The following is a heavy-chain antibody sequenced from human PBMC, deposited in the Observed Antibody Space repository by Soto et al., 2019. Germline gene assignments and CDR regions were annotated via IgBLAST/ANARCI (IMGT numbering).Heavy chain of an antibody. CDR2: IRGSGIST. CDR3: AKNSESSAYSSFDY. V-gene: IGHV3-23*01. CDR1: GLTFSSYA. D-gene: IGHD3-22*01. Sequence: PGGSLRLSCAASGLTFSSYAMSWVRQAPGKGLEWVSGIRGSGISTYYADSVKGRFTISRDNSKNTLYLQMNSLRAEDTAVYYCAKNSESSAYSSFDYWGQGTLVTVSS. J-gene: IGHJ4*02.